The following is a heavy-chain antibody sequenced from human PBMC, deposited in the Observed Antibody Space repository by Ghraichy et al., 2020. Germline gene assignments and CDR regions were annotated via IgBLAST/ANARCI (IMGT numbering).Heavy chain of an antibody. V-gene: IGHV3-30-3*01. Sequence: GGSLRLSCAASGFTFSSYAMHWVRQAPGKGLEWVAVISYDGSNKYYADSVKGRFTISRDNSKNTLYLQMNSLRAEDTAVYYCAREGDIVVVPAASYYYYGMDVWGQGTTVTVSS. CDR3: AREGDIVVVPAASYYYYGMDV. D-gene: IGHD2-2*01. CDR2: ISYDGSNK. CDR1: GFTFSSYA. J-gene: IGHJ6*02.